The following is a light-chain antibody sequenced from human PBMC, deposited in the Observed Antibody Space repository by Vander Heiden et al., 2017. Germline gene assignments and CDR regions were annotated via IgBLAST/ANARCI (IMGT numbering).Light chain of an antibody. J-gene: IGLJ1*01. CDR3: SSYTTSGTFPYV. CDR2: DVE. V-gene: IGLV2-14*01. CDR1: SSDIGGYSY. Sequence: QSALTQPASVSGSPGLSITIPCTGTSSDIGGYSYVSWYQRHPGKAPKLIMYDVESRPSGVSNRFSGSKAGKTASLTISGLQAEDEAEYYCSSYTTSGTFPYVFGAGTQVTVL.